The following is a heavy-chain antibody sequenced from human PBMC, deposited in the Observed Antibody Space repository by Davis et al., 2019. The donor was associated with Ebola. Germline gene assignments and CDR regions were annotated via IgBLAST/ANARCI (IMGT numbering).Heavy chain of an antibody. V-gene: IGHV3-30*18. D-gene: IGHD6-19*01. CDR2: ISYDGSNK. CDR1: GFTFSSYG. Sequence: PGGSLRLSCAASGFTFSSYGMHWVRQAPGKGLEWVAVISYDGSNKYYADSVKGRFTISRDNSKNTLYLQMNSLRAEDTAVYYCAKVLGYSSGWVINYDAFDIWGQGTMVTVSS. CDR3: AKVLGYSSGWVINYDAFDI. J-gene: IGHJ3*02.